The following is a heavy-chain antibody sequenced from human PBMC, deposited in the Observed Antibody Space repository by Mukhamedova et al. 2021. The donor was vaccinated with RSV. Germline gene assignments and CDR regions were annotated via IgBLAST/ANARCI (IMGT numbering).Heavy chain of an antibody. CDR3: AKDRRSGHDLDS. J-gene: IGHJ4*02. D-gene: IGHD5-12*01. V-gene: IGHV1-2*02. Sequence: AQKFQGRVALTRDSPISTAYMELNSLRSDDTAVYYCAKDRRSGHDLDSWGQGTLVTVSS.